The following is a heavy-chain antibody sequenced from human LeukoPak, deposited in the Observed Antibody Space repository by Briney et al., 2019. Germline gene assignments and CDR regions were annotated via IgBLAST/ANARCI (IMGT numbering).Heavy chain of an antibody. CDR2: IYYSGST. CDR3: ARGRGVPYYYDSSGYYPADY. D-gene: IGHD3-22*01. CDR1: GGSVSSGSYY. J-gene: IGHJ4*02. V-gene: IGHV4-61*01. Sequence: SETLSLTCTVSGGSVSSGSYYWSWIRQPPGKGLEWIGYIYYSGSTYYNPSLKSRVTISVDTSKNQFSLKLSSVTAADTAVYYCARGRGVPYYYDSSGYYPADYWGQGTLVTVSS.